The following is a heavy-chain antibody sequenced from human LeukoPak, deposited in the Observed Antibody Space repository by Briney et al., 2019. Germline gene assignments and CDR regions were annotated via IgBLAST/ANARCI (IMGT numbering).Heavy chain of an antibody. J-gene: IGHJ6*02. Sequence: KPGGSLRLSSAASGFTFSDYYMSWIRQAPGKGLEWVSYITSGSGDTKYADSVKGRFTISRDNAKNSLYLQMDSLRAEDSAVYYCARDLLGDYYFFGMDVWGQGTTVTVSS. CDR3: ARDLLGDYYFFGMDV. D-gene: IGHD2-15*01. CDR2: ITSGSGDT. V-gene: IGHV3-11*05. CDR1: GFTFSDYY.